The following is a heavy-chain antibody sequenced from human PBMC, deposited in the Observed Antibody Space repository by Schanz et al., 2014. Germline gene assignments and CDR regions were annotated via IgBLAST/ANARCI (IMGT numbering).Heavy chain of an antibody. CDR2: INSDGTTT. J-gene: IGHJ4*02. Sequence: EVQLVESGGGLVKPGGSLRLSCAASGFTFSTYWMHWVRHAPGKGLVWVSHINSDGTTTTYADTVKGRFTISRDNAKNSLYLQINSLRAEDTAVYYCAKEKEEVAADGSCFDYWGQGTLVTVSS. CDR3: AKEKEEVAADGSCFDY. V-gene: IGHV3-74*01. D-gene: IGHD6-13*01. CDR1: GFTFSTYW.